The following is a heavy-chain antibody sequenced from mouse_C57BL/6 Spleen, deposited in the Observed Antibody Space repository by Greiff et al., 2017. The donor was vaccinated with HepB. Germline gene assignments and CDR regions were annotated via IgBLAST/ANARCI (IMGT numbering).Heavy chain of an antibody. D-gene: IGHD2-3*01. CDR1: GYSITSGYY. V-gene: IGHV3-1*01. CDR3: ARGCDGPWFAY. Sequence: EVQLQESGPGMVKPSQSLSLTCTVTGYSITSGYYWHWIRHFPGNKLEWMGYISYSGSTNYNPSLKSRISITHDTSKNHFFLKLNSVTTEDTATYYCARGCDGPWFAYWGQGTLVTVSA. CDR2: ISYSGST. J-gene: IGHJ3*01.